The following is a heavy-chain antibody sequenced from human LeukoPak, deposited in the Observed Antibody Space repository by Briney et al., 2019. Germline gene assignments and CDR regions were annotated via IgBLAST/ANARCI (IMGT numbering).Heavy chain of an antibody. V-gene: IGHV1-2*02. Sequence: GASVNVSCKASGYTFPAYYIHWVRQAAGQGLEWMGWIDTSSGATNYAQMFQGRVPSTRDTPLGTAYMVPTSLISDDTAIYYCAGEAYCSSNRCDVQRVASWGQGALVTVSS. CDR2: IDTSSGAT. J-gene: IGHJ4*02. CDR1: GYTFPAYY. CDR3: AGEAYCSSNRCDVQRVAS. D-gene: IGHD2-2*01.